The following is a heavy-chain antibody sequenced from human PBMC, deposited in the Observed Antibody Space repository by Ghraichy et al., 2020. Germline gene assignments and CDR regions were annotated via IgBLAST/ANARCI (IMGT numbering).Heavy chain of an antibody. V-gene: IGHV4-31*03. CDR2: IYSNGST. Sequence: SETLSLTCTVFGASISTGGHYWSWIRQCPGKGLEWIGYIYSNGSTKYDPSLNPSLKSRVSISVDRSKNHFSLKLTSVTAADTAVYYCARDCGGDCFSGGFDIWGQGTMATVSS. D-gene: IGHD2-21*02. J-gene: IGHJ3*02. CDR3: ARDCGGDCFSGGFDI. CDR1: GASISTGGHY.